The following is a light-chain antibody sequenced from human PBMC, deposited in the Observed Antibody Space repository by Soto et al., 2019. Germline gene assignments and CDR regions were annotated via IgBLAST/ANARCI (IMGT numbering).Light chain of an antibody. J-gene: IGKJ1*01. V-gene: IGKV1-5*01. CDR1: QSIGYW. CDR3: QQYNSYSKT. CDR2: AAS. Sequence: DIPMTQSPSTLSASLGDRVTITCRARQSIGYWLAWYQQKPGKAHNLLIYAASSLETGVPSRFSGSGSGTEFTHSISSLQPDDSASDYCQQYNSYSKTFGQGTKVEIK.